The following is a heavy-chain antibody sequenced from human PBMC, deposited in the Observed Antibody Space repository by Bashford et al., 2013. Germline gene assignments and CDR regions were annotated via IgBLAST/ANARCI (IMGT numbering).Heavy chain of an antibody. CDR2: ISAYNGNT. CDR3: ARDLPPLEYGMDV. CDR1: GYTFFSYG. J-gene: IGHJ6*02. Sequence: VASVKVSCKASGYTFFSYGISWVRQAPGQGLEWMGWISAYNGNTNYAQKLQGRVTMTTDTSTSTAYMELRSLRSDDTAVYYCARDLPPLEYGMDVWGQGTTVTVSS. V-gene: IGHV1-18*01. D-gene: IGHD3-3*01.